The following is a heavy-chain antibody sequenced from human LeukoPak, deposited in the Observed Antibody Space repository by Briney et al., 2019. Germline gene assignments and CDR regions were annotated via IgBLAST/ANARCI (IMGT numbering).Heavy chain of an antibody. J-gene: IGHJ4*02. CDR1: GFTFSSYS. D-gene: IGHD6-13*01. CDR3: AGGIAAAGGFDY. V-gene: IGHV3-21*01. Sequence: PGGSLRLSCAASGFTFSSYSMNWVSQAPGKGLEWVSSISSSSSYIYYADSVKGRFTISRDNAKNSLYLQMNSLRAEDTAVYYCAGGIAAAGGFDYWGQGTLVTVSS. CDR2: ISSSSSYI.